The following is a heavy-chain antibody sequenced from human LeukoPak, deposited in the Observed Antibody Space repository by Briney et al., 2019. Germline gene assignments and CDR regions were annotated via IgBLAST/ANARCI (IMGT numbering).Heavy chain of an antibody. Sequence: SETLSLTCTVSGGSISSYHWSWIRQPPGKGLEWIGYIYYSGSTNYNPSLKSRVTISVDTSKNQFSLTLSSVTAADTAVYYCARIYYYDSSGPCIDYWGQGSLVTVSS. CDR3: ARIYYYDSSGPCIDY. CDR2: IYYSGST. CDR1: GGSISSYH. V-gene: IGHV4-59*01. J-gene: IGHJ4*02. D-gene: IGHD3-22*01.